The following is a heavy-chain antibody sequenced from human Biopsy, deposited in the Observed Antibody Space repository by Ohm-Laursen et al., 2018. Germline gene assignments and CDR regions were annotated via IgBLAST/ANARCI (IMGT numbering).Heavy chain of an antibody. CDR1: GGYINNYY. V-gene: IGHV4-4*07. D-gene: IGHD3-22*01. CDR2: IYPGGST. CDR3: ASVVLGPTNDAFDL. J-gene: IGHJ3*01. Sequence: SETLSLTCNVSGGYINNYYWSWIRQPAGKGLEWIGRIYPGGSTNYNPSLKSRVTMSVDTSKKQLSQRLRSVTAADTAMYYCASVVLGPTNDAFDLWGQGTMVVVSS.